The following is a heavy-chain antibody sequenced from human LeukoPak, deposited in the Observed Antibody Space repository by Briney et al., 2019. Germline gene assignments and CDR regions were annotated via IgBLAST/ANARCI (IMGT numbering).Heavy chain of an antibody. CDR1: GYTFANYY. CDR3: ARGPRITLVRGGQWYHYMDV. CDR2: INPSGGST. V-gene: IGHV1-46*01. D-gene: IGHD3-10*01. Sequence: GASVKVSCKASGYTFANYYIHLVRQAPGQGLEWMGLINPSGGSTNYAQKFQGRVTMTRDTSTSTVYMELSSLRSEDTAVYYCARGPRITLVRGGQWYHYMDVWGKGPRSPSP. J-gene: IGHJ6*03.